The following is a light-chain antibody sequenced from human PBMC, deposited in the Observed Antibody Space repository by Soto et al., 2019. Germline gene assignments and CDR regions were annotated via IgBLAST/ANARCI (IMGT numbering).Light chain of an antibody. J-gene: IGKJ2*01. CDR3: QQYGSSPPWYT. CDR1: QSVSSSY. V-gene: IGKV3-20*01. Sequence: EIVLTQSPGTLSLSPGERATLSCRASQSVSSSYLAWYQQKPGQAPRLLIYGASSRATGIPDRFSGSGSGTDFTLTISRLEPEDVAVYYCQQYGSSPPWYTFGQGTKLEIK. CDR2: GAS.